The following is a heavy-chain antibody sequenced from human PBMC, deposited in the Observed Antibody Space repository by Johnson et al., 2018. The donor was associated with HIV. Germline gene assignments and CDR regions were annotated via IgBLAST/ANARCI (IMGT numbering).Heavy chain of an antibody. CDR3: ARQSATGGPFDI. CDR1: GFTFSSYG. CDR2: IRYDGSNK. J-gene: IGHJ3*02. Sequence: QVQLVESGGGVVQPGGSLRLSCAASGFTFSSYGMHWVRQAPGKGLEWVAFIRYDGSNKYYADSVKGRFTISRDNAKNSLYLQMNSLRAEDTAVYYCARQSATGGPFDIWGQGTMVTVSS. D-gene: IGHD3-10*01. V-gene: IGHV3-30*02.